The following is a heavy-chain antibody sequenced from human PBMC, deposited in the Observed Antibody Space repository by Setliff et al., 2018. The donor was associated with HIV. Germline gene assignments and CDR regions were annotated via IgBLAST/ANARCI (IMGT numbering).Heavy chain of an antibody. D-gene: IGHD3-22*01. CDR2: IKSKTDGGTT. CDR3: TLSDYYYDSSGYYPAPSL. Sequence: KAGGSLRLSCAASGFTFSNAWMSWVRQAPGKGLEWVGRIKSKTDGGTTDYVTPVKGRFTISRDDSKSIAYLQMNSLKTEDTAVYYCTLSDYYYDSSGYYPAPSLGGQGTLVTAPQ. V-gene: IGHV3-15*01. CDR1: GFTFSNAW. J-gene: IGHJ4*02.